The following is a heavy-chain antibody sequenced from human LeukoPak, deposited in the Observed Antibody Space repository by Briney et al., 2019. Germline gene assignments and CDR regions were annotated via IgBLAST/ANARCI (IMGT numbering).Heavy chain of an antibody. Sequence: GESLKISCKGSGYIFSNYWITWVRQMPGKGLEWMGRIDPSDSYLNYSPSFEGHVTISVDKSLSTAYLQWTSLQASDTAMYYCARHSNHFGSWSYYRYWFDSWGQGTLVTVSS. CDR1: GYIFSNYW. J-gene: IGHJ5*01. CDR3: ARHSNHFGSWSYYRYWFDS. D-gene: IGHD3-10*01. V-gene: IGHV5-10-1*01. CDR2: IDPSDSYL.